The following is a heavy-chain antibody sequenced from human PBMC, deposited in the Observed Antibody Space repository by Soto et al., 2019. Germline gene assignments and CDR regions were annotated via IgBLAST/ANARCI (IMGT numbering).Heavy chain of an antibody. CDR3: ARRVVPAAMDV. V-gene: IGHV4-61*08. CDR2: IYYSGST. D-gene: IGHD2-2*01. J-gene: IGHJ6*04. CDR1: SGGFG. Sequence: SGGFGGSWIRQPPGKGLEWIGYIYYSGSTNYNPSLKSRVTISVDTSKNQFSLKLSSVTAADTAVYYCARRVVPAAMDVWGKGTTVTVSS.